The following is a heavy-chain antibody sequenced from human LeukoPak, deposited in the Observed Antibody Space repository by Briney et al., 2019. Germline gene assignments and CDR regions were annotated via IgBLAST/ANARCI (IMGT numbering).Heavy chain of an antibody. V-gene: IGHV1-2*02. D-gene: IGHD4-23*01. CDR2: INPNSGGT. CDR1: GYTFTGYY. J-gene: IGHJ4*02. CDR3: ARKVVMGVDY. Sequence: ASVKVSCKASGYTFTGYYVHWVRQAPGQGLERMGWINPNSGGTNYAQKFQGRVTMTRDTSISTAYMELSRLRSDDTAVYYCARKVVMGVDYWGQGTLVTVSS.